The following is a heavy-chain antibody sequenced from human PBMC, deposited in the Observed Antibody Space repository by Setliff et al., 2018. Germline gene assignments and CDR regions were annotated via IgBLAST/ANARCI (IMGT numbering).Heavy chain of an antibody. V-gene: IGHV5-51*01. CDR3: ARVGPLTDDAFDI. CDR2: IYPADSDT. CDR1: GHTFTNYW. D-gene: IGHD1-26*01. Sequence: GESLKISCKGSGHTFTNYWVAWVRQMPGKGLEYMGIIYPADSDTTYSPSFQGQVTISADKSINTAYLQWSSLKASDTAIYYCARVGPLTDDAFDIWGQGTMVTV. J-gene: IGHJ3*02.